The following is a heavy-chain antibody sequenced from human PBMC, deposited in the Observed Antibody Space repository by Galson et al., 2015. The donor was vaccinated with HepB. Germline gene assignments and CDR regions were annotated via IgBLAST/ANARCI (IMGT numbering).Heavy chain of an antibody. V-gene: IGHV1-18*01. CDR3: ARGVVVAAWYYFDY. CDR2: ISVYNGNT. D-gene: IGHD5-12*01. CDR1: GYTFTGYG. Sequence: SVKVSCKASGYTFTGYGICWVRQAPGQGLEWMGWISVYNGNTHYAQKLRGRVSMTTDTSTSTAYMELRSLRSDDTAVYYCARGVVVAAWYYFDYWGQGTLVTVSS. J-gene: IGHJ4*02.